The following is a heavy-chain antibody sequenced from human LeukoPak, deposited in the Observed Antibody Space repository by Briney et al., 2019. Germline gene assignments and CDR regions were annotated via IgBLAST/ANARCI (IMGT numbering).Heavy chain of an antibody. V-gene: IGHV3-43D*03. CDR3: VKGGNKGAMDY. CDR2: IAWDGGLT. D-gene: IGHD1/OR15-1a*01. CDR1: GFIFGVHS. Sequence: GGSLRLSCAASGFIFGVHSMHWVRQAPGKGLEWVSRIAWDGGLTYYADSLKGRFSISRDNSKNSLHLQMNDLRPEDTAFYYCVKGGNKGAMDYWGQGTLVTVSS. J-gene: IGHJ4*02.